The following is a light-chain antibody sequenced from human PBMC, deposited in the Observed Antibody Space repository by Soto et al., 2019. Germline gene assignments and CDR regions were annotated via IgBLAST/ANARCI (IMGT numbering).Light chain of an antibody. Sequence: TPSAAAVSLSPEERATLSCRASQVVNRHLAWYQHHPGQAPRRLIYDASNRATGIPDRFSGSGSGTDFTLTISGLQPEDFAPYYCPLPAYRPRRFGQGARV. J-gene: IGKJ1*01. CDR3: PLPAYRPRR. V-gene: IGKV3-11*01. CDR1: QVVNRH. CDR2: DAS.